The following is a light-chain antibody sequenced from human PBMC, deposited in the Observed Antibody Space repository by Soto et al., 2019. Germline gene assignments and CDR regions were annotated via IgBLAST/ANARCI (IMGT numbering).Light chain of an antibody. CDR1: QSISSW. CDR2: KAS. J-gene: IGKJ1*01. CDR3: QQYNSYST. V-gene: IGKV1-5*03. Sequence: DIQMTQSPSTLSASVGDRVTITCRASQSISSWLSWYQQKPGKAPKLLIYKASSLESGVPSRFCSSGSGTEFSLTISILHRDVFATYYSQQYNSYSTFGQGTKVEIK.